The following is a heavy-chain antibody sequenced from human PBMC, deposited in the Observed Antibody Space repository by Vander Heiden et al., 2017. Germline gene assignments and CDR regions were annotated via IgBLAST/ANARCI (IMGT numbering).Heavy chain of an antibody. D-gene: IGHD2-2*01. CDR3: AREYIVVVPAAQNWFDP. CDR2: IYYSGST. V-gene: IGHV4-31*03. CDR1: GGSISSGGYY. J-gene: IGHJ5*02. Sequence: QVQLQESGPGLVKPSQTLSLTCPVSGGSISSGGYYWSWIRQHPGKGLEWIGYIYYSGSTYYNPSLKSRVTISVDTSKNQFSLKLSSVTAADTAVYYCAREYIVVVPAAQNWFDPWGKGTLVTVSS.